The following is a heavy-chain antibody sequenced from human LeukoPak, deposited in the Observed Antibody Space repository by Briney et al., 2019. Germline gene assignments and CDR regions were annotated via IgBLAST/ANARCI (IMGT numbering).Heavy chain of an antibody. CDR2: IYHSGTT. Sequence: SETLSLTCTVSGYSISSGYHWGWFRQPPGQGLEWIGLIYHSGTTYYNPSLKSRVTIFVDTSKNQFSLNLKSVTAADTAVYFCARIGGGTPGSWGQGTLVTVSS. CDR3: ARIGGGTPGS. CDR1: GYSISSGYH. J-gene: IGHJ4*02. D-gene: IGHD3-10*01. V-gene: IGHV4-38-2*02.